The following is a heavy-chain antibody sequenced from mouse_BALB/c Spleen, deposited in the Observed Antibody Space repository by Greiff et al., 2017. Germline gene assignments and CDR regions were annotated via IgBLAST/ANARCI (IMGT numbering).Heavy chain of an antibody. Sequence: DVQLQESGPGLVKPSQSLSLTCSVTGYSITSGYYWNWIRQFPGNKLEWMGYISYDGSNNYNPSLKNRISITRDTSKNQFFLKLNSVTTEDTATYYCARGGPTTADYWGQGTTLTVSS. CDR1: GYSITSGYY. V-gene: IGHV3-6*02. D-gene: IGHD1-2*01. J-gene: IGHJ2*01. CDR2: ISYDGSN. CDR3: ARGGPTTADY.